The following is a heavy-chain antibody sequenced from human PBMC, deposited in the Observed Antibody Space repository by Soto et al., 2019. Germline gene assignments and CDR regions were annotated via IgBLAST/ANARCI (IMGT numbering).Heavy chain of an antibody. V-gene: IGHV4-39*01. CDR1: GGSISSSSYY. CDR3: ARINGYCDL. Sequence: QLQLQESGPGLVKPSETLSLTCTVSGGSISSSSYYWGWIRQPPGKGLKWIGSIYYRGSAYYNPSLKRRVALSVDTSKNQFSLQLSAVTAADTAVYYCARINGYCDLWGRGTLVTVSS. CDR2: IYYRGSA. D-gene: IGHD3-16*01. J-gene: IGHJ2*01.